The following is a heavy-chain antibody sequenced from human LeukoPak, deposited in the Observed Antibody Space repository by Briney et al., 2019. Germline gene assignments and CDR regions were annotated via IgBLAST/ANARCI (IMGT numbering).Heavy chain of an antibody. V-gene: IGHV4-4*07. Sequence: PSETLSLTRTVSGGSISSYHWSWIRHSAGKGLEWIGRMYISGTTDYNPSLKSRLTMSVDTSRNQVSLRLTSVTAADTALYYCARVSGYCSGGRCYGGQWFDPWGQGILVTVSS. CDR2: MYISGTT. D-gene: IGHD2-15*01. J-gene: IGHJ5*02. CDR3: ARVSGYCSGGRCYGGQWFDP. CDR1: GGSISSYH.